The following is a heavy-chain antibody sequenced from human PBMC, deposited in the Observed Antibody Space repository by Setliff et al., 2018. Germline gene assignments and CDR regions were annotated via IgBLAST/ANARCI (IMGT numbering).Heavy chain of an antibody. J-gene: IGHJ4*02. Sequence: ASVKVSCKASGYTFTSYYMHWVRQAPGQGLEWMGIINPSGGSTRYAQKLQGRVTMTRDTSTSTVYMELSSLRSEDTAVYYCARDAGGWNFDYWGQGTLVTVSS. CDR1: GYTFTSYY. V-gene: IGHV1-46*01. CDR3: ARDAGGWNFDY. D-gene: IGHD6-19*01. CDR2: INPSGGST.